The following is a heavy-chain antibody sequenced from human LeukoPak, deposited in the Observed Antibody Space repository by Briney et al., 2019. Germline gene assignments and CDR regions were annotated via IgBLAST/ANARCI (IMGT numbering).Heavy chain of an antibody. CDR3: ARERYYYDRTFDY. CDR1: GVSISPYY. D-gene: IGHD3-22*01. CDR2: IYASGST. Sequence: SETLSLTCTVSGVSISPYYWNWVRQPAGKGLEWIGRIYASGSTDYNPSLKSRATMSVDTSKNQFSLKLSSLTAADTAVYYCARERYYYDRTFDYWGQGTLVTVSS. J-gene: IGHJ4*02. V-gene: IGHV4-4*07.